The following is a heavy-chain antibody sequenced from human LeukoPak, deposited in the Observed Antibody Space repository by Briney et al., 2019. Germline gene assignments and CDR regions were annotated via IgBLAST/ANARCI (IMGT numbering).Heavy chain of an antibody. V-gene: IGHV1-2*02. CDR1: GYTFTGYY. CDR2: INPNSGGT. D-gene: IGHD3-16*01. J-gene: IGHJ4*02. CDR3: ARVGRLRLGEHQFDY. Sequence: ASVKVSCKASGYTFTGYYMHWVRQAPGQGLEWMGWINPNSGGTNYAQKFQGRVTMTRDTSIGTAYMELSRLRSDDTAVYYCARVGRLRLGEHQFDYWGQGTLVTVSS.